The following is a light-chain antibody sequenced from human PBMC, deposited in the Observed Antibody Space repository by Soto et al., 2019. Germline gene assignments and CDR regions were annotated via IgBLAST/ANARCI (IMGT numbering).Light chain of an antibody. CDR1: SGHRSYI. V-gene: IGLV4-60*03. J-gene: IGLJ3*02. Sequence: QSVLTQSSSASASLGSSVNLTCTLSSGHRSYIIAWHQQQPGKAPRFLMRLESSGSQNKGSGVPDRFSGSSSGAARYLTISNRQSEDEADYYCETWNSNTRVFGGGTKVTVL. CDR2: LESSGSQ. CDR3: ETWNSNTRV.